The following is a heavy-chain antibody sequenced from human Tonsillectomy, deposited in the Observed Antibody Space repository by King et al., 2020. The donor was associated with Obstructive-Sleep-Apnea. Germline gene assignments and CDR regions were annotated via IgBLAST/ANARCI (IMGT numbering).Heavy chain of an antibody. CDR2: INYSGST. CDR3: ARGERLGELSLFYYYYYGMDV. J-gene: IGHJ6*02. CDR1: GGSFSGYY. Sequence: VQLQQWGAGLLKPSETLSLTCAVYGGSFSGYYWSWIRQPPGKGLEWIGEINYSGSTNYNPSLKSRVTILVDTSKNQFSLKLNSVTAADTAVYYCARGERLGELSLFYYYYYGMDVWGQGTTVTVSS. V-gene: IGHV4-34*01. D-gene: IGHD3-16*02.